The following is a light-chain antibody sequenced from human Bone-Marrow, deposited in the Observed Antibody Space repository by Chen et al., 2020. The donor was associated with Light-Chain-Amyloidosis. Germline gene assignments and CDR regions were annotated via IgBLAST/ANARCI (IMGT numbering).Light chain of an antibody. CDR1: NIGSTR. Sequence: SYVLTQPSSVSVSPVPTATSACGGTNIGSTRVHWYQQTPGQAPLLVVYDDSDRPSGIPERLSGSNSGNTATLTISRGEAGDEADYYCQVWDRSSDRPVFGGGTKLTVL. J-gene: IGLJ3*02. CDR3: QVWDRSSDRPV. V-gene: IGLV3-21*02. CDR2: DDS.